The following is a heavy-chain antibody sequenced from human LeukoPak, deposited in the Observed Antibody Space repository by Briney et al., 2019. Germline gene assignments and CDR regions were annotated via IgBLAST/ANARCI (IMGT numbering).Heavy chain of an antibody. CDR3: ALIAPPHN. CDR1: GITFTSYY. V-gene: IGHV1-46*01. CDR2: INPSGTIT. Sequence: ASVKVSCKASGITFTSYYIHWVRQAPGRGLGWMGKINPSGTITTYAPKYQGRVTVTKDTSTNTVYMELSSLRSDDTAVYYCALIAPPHNWGQGTLVTGSS. J-gene: IGHJ4*02. D-gene: IGHD6-13*01.